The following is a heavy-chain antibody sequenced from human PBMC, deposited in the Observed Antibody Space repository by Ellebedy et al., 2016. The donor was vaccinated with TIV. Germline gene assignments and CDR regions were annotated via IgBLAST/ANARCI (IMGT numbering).Heavy chain of an antibody. CDR1: GGSLRGYY. J-gene: IGHJ4*02. CDR3: ARGIYGSGSVDY. CDR2: IIQSGTM. Sequence: MPGGSLRLSCAVYGGSLRGYYRNWIRQPPGKGLEWIGEIIQSGTMNYSPSLKSRLTISVGKSKNQFSLRLNSVTDADTAVYFCARGIYGSGSVDYWGQGTLVTVSS. D-gene: IGHD3-10*01. V-gene: IGHV4-34*01.